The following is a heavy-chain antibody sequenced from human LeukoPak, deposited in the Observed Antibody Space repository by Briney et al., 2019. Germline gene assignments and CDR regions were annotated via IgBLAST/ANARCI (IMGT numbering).Heavy chain of an antibody. J-gene: IGHJ6*03. CDR3: ARDQNYYGSGSQNYYYYYYMDV. D-gene: IGHD3-10*01. CDR1: GFTFSNYN. V-gene: IGHV3-21*01. Sequence: GGSLRLSCAASGFTFSNYNMNWVRQAPGKGLEWVSSIRSSTTYVYYADSVKGRFTISRDNAKNSLYLQMNSPRAEDTAVYYCARDQNYYGSGSQNYYYYYYMDVWGKGTTVTVSS. CDR2: IRSSTTYV.